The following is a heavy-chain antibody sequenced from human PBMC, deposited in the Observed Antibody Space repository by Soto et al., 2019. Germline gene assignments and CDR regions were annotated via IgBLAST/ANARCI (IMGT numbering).Heavy chain of an antibody. CDR3: ARAPVLRFLEWFGMDV. CDR2: INPNSGGT. J-gene: IGHJ6*02. V-gene: IGHV1-2*04. CDR1: GYTFTGYY. D-gene: IGHD3-3*01. Sequence: ASVKVSCKASGYTFTGYYMHWVRQAPGQGLEWMGWINPNSGGTNYAQKFQGWVTMTRDTSISTAYMELSRLRSDDTAVYYCARAPVLRFLEWFGMDVWGQGTTVTVSS.